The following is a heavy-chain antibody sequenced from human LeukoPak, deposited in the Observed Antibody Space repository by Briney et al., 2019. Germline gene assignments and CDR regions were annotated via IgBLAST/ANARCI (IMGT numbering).Heavy chain of an antibody. CDR2: IYHSGST. V-gene: IGHV4-59*01. CDR1: GGSISTYY. Sequence: SETLSLTCTVSGGSISTYYWNWIRQPPGKGLEWIGYIYHSGSTNYNPSLQSRVTISVDTSKNQFSLNLNSVTAADTAVYYCARGGAACLHFQNWGQGTLVTVSS. CDR3: ARGGAACLHFQN. J-gene: IGHJ1*01. D-gene: IGHD6-6*01.